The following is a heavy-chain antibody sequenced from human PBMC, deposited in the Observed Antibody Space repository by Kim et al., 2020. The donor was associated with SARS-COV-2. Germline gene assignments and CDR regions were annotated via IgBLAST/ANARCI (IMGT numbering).Heavy chain of an antibody. D-gene: IGHD2-2*01. CDR3: ARDIGAEIVVVPAAMRRGYY. V-gene: IGHV3-21*01. Sequence: GGSLRLSCAASGFTFSSYSMNWVRQAPGKGLEWVSSISSSSSYIYYADSVKGRFTISRDNAKNSLYLQMNSLRAEDTAVYYCARDIGAEIVVVPAAMRRGYYWGQGTLVTVSS. J-gene: IGHJ4*02. CDR1: GFTFSSYS. CDR2: ISSSSSYI.